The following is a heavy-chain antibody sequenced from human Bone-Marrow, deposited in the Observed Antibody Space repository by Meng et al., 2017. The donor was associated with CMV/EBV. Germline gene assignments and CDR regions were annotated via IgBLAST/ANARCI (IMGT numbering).Heavy chain of an antibody. CDR3: AKDLWFGGNWFDP. J-gene: IGHJ5*02. D-gene: IGHD3-10*01. CDR1: GFTFSSYA. CDR2: IYSGGSST. Sequence: GESLKISCAASGFTFSSYAMSWVRQAPGKGLAWVSVIYSGGSSTYYADSVKGRFTISRDNSKNTLYLQMNSLRAEDTAVYYCAKDLWFGGNWFDPWGQGTLVTVSS. V-gene: IGHV3-23*03.